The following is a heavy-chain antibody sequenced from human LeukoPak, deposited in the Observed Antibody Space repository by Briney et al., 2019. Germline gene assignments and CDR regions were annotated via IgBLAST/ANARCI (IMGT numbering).Heavy chain of an antibody. CDR3: ARDNDYGFYFDY. J-gene: IGHJ4*02. CDR2: ISGSSSTR. V-gene: IGHV3-48*03. Sequence: GGSLRLSCAASGFTFSSYEMNWVRQAPGKGLEWISYISGSSSTRYYADSVKGRFTISRDNAKNSLYLQMNSLRAEDTAVYYCARDNDYGFYFDYWGQGTQVTVSS. CDR1: GFTFSSYE. D-gene: IGHD3-10*01.